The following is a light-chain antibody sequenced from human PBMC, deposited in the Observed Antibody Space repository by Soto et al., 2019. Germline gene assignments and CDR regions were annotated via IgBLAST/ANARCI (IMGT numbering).Light chain of an antibody. CDR1: QSVSSNY. CDR3: QQYGSSQFT. Sequence: IVLTQSPGTLSLSPGERATLSCRASQSVSSNYLTWYQQKPGQAPRLLSYGASSRATGIPDRFSGSGSGTDFTLTISRLEPEDFEVYYCQQYGSSQFTFGPGTKVDI. CDR2: GAS. J-gene: IGKJ3*01. V-gene: IGKV3-20*01.